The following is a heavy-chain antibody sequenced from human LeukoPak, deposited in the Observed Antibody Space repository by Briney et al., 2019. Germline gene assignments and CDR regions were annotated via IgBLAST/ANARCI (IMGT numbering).Heavy chain of an antibody. V-gene: IGHV3-30*02. D-gene: IGHD3-16*02. CDR1: GFTFSNYG. J-gene: IGHJ4*02. CDR2: IRYDGSNK. Sequence: GGSLRLSCAASGFTFSNYGMHWVRQAPGKGLEWVAFIRYDGSNKYYADSVKGRFTISRDNSKNTLYLQMNSLRAEDTAVYYCARALTYDYVWGSYRPFDYWGQGTLVTVSS. CDR3: ARALTYDYVWGSYRPFDY.